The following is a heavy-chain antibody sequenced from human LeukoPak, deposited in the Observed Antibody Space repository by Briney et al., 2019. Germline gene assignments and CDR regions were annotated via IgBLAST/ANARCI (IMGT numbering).Heavy chain of an antibody. D-gene: IGHD6-19*01. CDR1: GFTFSSYW. V-gene: IGHV3-74*01. CDR2: INSDGSST. J-gene: IGHJ6*03. Sequence: GGSLRLSCAASGFTFSSYWMHWVRQAPGKGLVWVSRINSDGSSTSYADSVKGRFTISRDNAKNTLYLQMNSLRAEDTAVYYCARMRGSSGWGYYYYYMDVWGKGTTVTISS. CDR3: ARMRGSSGWGYYYYYMDV.